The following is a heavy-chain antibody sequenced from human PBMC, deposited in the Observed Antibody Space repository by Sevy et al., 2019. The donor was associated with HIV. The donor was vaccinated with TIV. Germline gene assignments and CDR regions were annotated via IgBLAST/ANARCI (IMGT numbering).Heavy chain of an antibody. CDR2: IKRKSDGETT. J-gene: IGHJ3*02. CDR1: GFTFSNAW. CDR3: STSTVTRSAFDI. Sequence: GSLRLSCVASGFTFSNAWMNWVRQAPGKGLEWVGRIKRKSDGETTDYAPPVKGRFTISRDDSETTLYLQMNSLKTEDTAVYYCSTSTVTRSAFDIWGQGTMVTVSS. V-gene: IGHV3-15*07. D-gene: IGHD4-17*01.